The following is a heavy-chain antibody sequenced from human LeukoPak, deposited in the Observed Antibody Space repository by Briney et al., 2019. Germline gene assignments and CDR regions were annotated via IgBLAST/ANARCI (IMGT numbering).Heavy chain of an antibody. CDR2: ISYDGSNK. Sequence: PGGSLRLSCAASGFTFSSYGMHWVRQAPGKGLEWVAVISYDGSNKYYADSVKGRFTISRDNSKNTLYLRMNSLRAEDTAIYYCARNLRLGELSLDYWGQGTLVTVSS. J-gene: IGHJ4*02. V-gene: IGHV3-30*03. D-gene: IGHD3-16*02. CDR3: ARNLRLGELSLDY. CDR1: GFTFSSYG.